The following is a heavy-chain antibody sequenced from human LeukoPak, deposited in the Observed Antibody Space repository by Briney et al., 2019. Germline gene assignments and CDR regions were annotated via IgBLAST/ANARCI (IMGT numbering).Heavy chain of an antibody. D-gene: IGHD6-19*01. J-gene: IGHJ4*02. V-gene: IGHV3-23*01. CDR1: GFTFTRSA. Sequence: GGSLRLSCAASGFTFTRSAMGWVRQAPGKGLEWVSCITNSGGGTYYADSVKGRFTISRDNSKNTLYLQMNSLRADDTAVYYCAKDLWTDSSGWNYFDYWGQGTLVTVSS. CDR2: ITNSGGGT. CDR3: AKDLWTDSSGWNYFDY.